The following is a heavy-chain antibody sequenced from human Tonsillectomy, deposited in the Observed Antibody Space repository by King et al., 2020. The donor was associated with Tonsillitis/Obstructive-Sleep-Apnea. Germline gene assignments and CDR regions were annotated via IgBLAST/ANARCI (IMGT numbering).Heavy chain of an antibody. CDR3: ARRASDYDFWSGLRGVKNYYYMDV. D-gene: IGHD3-3*01. CDR1: GGSFSGYY. CDR2: INHSGST. V-gene: IGHV4-34*01. J-gene: IGHJ6*03. Sequence: VQLQQWGAGLLKPSETLSLTCAVYGGSFSGYYWSWIRQPPGRGLEWIGEINHSGSTNYNPSLKSRVTMSVDTSKNQFSLKLSSVTAADTAVYYCARRASDYDFWSGLRGVKNYYYMDVWGKGTTVTVSS.